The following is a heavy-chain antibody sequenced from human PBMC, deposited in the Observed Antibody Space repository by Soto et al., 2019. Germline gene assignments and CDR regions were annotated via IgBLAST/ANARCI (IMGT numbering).Heavy chain of an antibody. V-gene: IGHV4-59*01. CDR1: GGSISSYY. J-gene: IGHJ4*02. Sequence: ETLSLTCTVSGGSISSYYWSWIRQPPGKGLEWIGYIYYSGSTNYNPSLKSRVTISVDTSKNQFSLKLTNMNPVDTATYFCAYRHPGVEHYYDYWGQGTLVTVSS. D-gene: IGHD5-18*01. CDR2: IYYSGST. CDR3: AYRHPGVEHYYDY.